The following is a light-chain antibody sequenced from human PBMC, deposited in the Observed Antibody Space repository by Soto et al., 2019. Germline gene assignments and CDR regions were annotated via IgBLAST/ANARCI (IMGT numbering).Light chain of an antibody. Sequence: EIVLTQSPGTLSLSPGERATLSCRASQSVSSSYLAWYQQKPGQAPRLLIYGASSRATGITDRFSGSGSGTDFTLTISRLEPEDFAVYYCQQDGSSPPYTFGQGTKLESK. CDR2: GAS. V-gene: IGKV3-20*01. CDR3: QQDGSSPPYT. CDR1: QSVSSSY. J-gene: IGKJ2*01.